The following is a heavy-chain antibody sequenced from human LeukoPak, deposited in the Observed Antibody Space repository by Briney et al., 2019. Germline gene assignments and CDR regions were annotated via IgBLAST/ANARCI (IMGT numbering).Heavy chain of an antibody. CDR2: IWNDGRDM. J-gene: IGHJ3*01. CDR3: AREAEEAFDV. CDR1: GFTFSTYG. Sequence: PGGSLRLSCAASGFTFSTYGMHWVRQAPGKGLEWVALIWNDGRDMSYADSVRGRFTISRDNSKNSLYLQMNSLRAEDTAVYYCAREAEEAFDVWGQGTMVTVSS. D-gene: IGHD1-14*01. V-gene: IGHV3-33*01.